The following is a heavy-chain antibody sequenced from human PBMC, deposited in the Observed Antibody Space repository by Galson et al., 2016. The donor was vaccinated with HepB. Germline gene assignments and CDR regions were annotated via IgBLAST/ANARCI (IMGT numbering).Heavy chain of an antibody. J-gene: IGHJ4*02. D-gene: IGHD3-22*01. CDR1: GDSISSYY. CDR2: IHHSGST. CDR3: ARTRPGAYYDY. V-gene: IGHV4-59*01. Sequence: ETLSLTCTVSGDSISSYYWSWIRQPPGKGLEWIGYIHHSGSTNYNPSFNSRVTISVDTSNNEFSLRLSSATAADTAVYYCARTRPGAYYDYWSQGTLVTVSS.